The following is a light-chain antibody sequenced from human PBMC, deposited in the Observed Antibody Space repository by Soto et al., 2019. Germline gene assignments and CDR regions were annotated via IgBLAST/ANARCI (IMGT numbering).Light chain of an antibody. J-gene: IGKJ4*01. CDR2: GVS. CDR1: HSVSSN. CDR3: QQYNSWPPLT. V-gene: IGKV3D-15*01. Sequence: EIVMTQSPATVSVPPGERASLSCRASHSVSSNLAWYQQKPGQAPRLLIYGVSTRATGIPARFSGSGSGTEFTLTISSLQSEDFAVYYCQQYNSWPPLTFGGGTKVEIK.